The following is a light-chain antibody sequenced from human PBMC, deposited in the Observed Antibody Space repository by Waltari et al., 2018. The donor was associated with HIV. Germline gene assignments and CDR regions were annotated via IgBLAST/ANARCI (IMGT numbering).Light chain of an antibody. CDR2: KAS. Sequence: IQMTQSPSTLSASVGDRVTITCRSSQIISSWLAWYQQKPGKAPKLLIYKASSLESGVPSRFSGSGSVTEFTLTISSLQPDDFATYYCQQYNSWTFGQGTKVEIK. V-gene: IGKV1-5*03. CDR1: QIISSW. J-gene: IGKJ1*01. CDR3: QQYNSWT.